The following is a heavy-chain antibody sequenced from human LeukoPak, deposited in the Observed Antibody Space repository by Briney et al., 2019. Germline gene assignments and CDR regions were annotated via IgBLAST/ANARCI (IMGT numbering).Heavy chain of an antibody. CDR3: ARGEDYYDSSGYFDY. J-gene: IGHJ4*02. CDR1: GGSISSYY. D-gene: IGHD3-22*01. Sequence: SETLSLTCTVSGGSISSYYWSWIRQPPGKGLEWXXYIYYSGSTNYNPSLKSRVTISVDTSKNQFSLKLSSVTAADTAVYYCARGEDYYDSSGYFDYWGQGTLVTVSS. CDR2: IYYSGST. V-gene: IGHV4-59*01.